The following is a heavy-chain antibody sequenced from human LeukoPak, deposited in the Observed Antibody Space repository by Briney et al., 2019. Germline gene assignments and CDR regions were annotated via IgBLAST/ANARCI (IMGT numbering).Heavy chain of an antibody. V-gene: IGHV3-30*18. CDR2: ISYDGSNT. Sequence: GRSLRLSCAASGFSFSSYGMHWVRQAPGTGLEWVAVISYDGSNTYYADSVKGRFTISRDNSKNTLYLQMNSLRAEDTAVYYCAKPQSDASGSYYNSYFDYWGQGILITVSS. J-gene: IGHJ4*02. CDR1: GFSFSSYG. CDR3: AKPQSDASGSYYNSYFDY. D-gene: IGHD3-10*01.